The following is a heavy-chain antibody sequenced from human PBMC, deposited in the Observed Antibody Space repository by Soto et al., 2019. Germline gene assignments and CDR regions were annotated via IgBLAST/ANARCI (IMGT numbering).Heavy chain of an antibody. D-gene: IGHD2-2*01. CDR3: ARAVVVPAAMLDYHYMDV. J-gene: IGHJ6*03. Sequence: SETLSLTCTVSGGSISSYYWSWIRQPPGKGLEWIGYIYYSGSTNYNPSLKSRVTISVDTSKNQFSLKLSSVTAADTAVYYCARAVVVPAAMLDYHYMDVWGKGTTVTVSS. V-gene: IGHV4-59*01. CDR2: IYYSGST. CDR1: GGSISSYY.